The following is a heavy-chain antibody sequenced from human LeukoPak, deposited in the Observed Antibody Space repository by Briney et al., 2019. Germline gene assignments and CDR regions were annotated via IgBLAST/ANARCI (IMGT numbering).Heavy chain of an antibody. J-gene: IGHJ5*02. CDR2: ISGSGTTT. D-gene: IGHD3-10*01. Sequence: GGSLRLSCAASGVMFSDNYMSCIRRAPGKGLEWMSYISGSGTTTFYADSVRGRFTISRDNAKNSLYLQMDSLRADDTDVYYCARDRWFDQYLGRGAWFDPWGQGTLVTVSS. CDR3: ARDRWFDQYLGRGAWFDP. V-gene: IGHV3-11*01. CDR1: GVMFSDNY.